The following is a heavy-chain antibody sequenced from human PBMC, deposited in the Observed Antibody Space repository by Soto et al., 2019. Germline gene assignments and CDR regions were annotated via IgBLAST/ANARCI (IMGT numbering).Heavy chain of an antibody. CDR3: AKDLHPDYGDSLSPNYYYYYGMDV. CDR2: ISYDGSNK. Sequence: WWSLRLSCSASVFTFSSYGMHWFRQAPGKGLEWVAVISYDGSNKYYADSVKGRFTISRDNSKNTLYLQMNSLRAEDTAVYYCAKDLHPDYGDSLSPNYYYYYGMDVWGQGTTVTVSS. D-gene: IGHD4-17*01. J-gene: IGHJ6*02. V-gene: IGHV3-30*18. CDR1: VFTFSSYG.